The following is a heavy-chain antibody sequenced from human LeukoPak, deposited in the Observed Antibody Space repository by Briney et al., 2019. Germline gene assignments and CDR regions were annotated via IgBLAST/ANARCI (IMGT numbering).Heavy chain of an antibody. CDR1: GFTFSSYS. CDR3: ARSSGRGVIIGALRGTYYFDY. J-gene: IGHJ4*02. D-gene: IGHD3-10*01. CDR2: ISSSSSYI. Sequence: PGGSLRLSCAASGFTFSSYSMNWVRQAPGKGLEWVSSISSSSSYIYYADSVKGRFTISRDNAKNSLYLQMNSLRAEDTAVYYCARSSGRGVIIGALRGTYYFDYWGQGTLVTVSS. V-gene: IGHV3-21*01.